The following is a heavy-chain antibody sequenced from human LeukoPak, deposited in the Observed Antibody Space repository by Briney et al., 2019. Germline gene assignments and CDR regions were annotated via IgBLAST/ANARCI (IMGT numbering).Heavy chain of an antibody. CDR2: ISSSGSTI. J-gene: IGHJ6*03. D-gene: IGHD3-10*01. CDR1: GFTFSDYY. Sequence: PGGSLRLSCAASGFTFSDYYMSWIRQAPGKGLEWVSYISSSGSTIYYADSVKGRFTISRDNAKNSLYLQMNSLRAEDTAVYYCARVITMVRGVIQRVVSYYMDVWGKGTTVTISS. V-gene: IGHV3-11*01. CDR3: ARVITMVRGVIQRVVSYYMDV.